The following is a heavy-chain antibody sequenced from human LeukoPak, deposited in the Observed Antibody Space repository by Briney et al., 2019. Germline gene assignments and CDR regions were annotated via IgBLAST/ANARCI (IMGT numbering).Heavy chain of an antibody. CDR1: GGSISSYY. D-gene: IGHD3-10*01. V-gene: IGHV4-59*01. CDR3: ARVFDSGSQAYFYYMDV. J-gene: IGHJ6*03. Sequence: SETLSLTCTVSGGSISSYYWSWIRQPPGKGLEWIGYVHYSGSTNYNPSLKSRVTISVDTSKNQFSLELSSVTAADTAVYYCARVFDSGSQAYFYYMDVWGKGTTVTIFS. CDR2: VHYSGST.